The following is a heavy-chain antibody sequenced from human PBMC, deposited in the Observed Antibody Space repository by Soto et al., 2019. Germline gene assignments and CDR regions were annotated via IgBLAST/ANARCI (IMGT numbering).Heavy chain of an antibody. J-gene: IGHJ4*02. D-gene: IGHD5-18*01. Sequence: ASVKVSCKASGYTFTSYAMHWVRQAPGQRLEWMGWISAGNGNTKYSQKFQGRVTITRDTSASTAYMELSSLRSEDTAVYYCARGLNGYLHYFDYWGQGTPVTVS. CDR1: GYTFTSYA. CDR2: ISAGNGNT. V-gene: IGHV1-3*01. CDR3: ARGLNGYLHYFDY.